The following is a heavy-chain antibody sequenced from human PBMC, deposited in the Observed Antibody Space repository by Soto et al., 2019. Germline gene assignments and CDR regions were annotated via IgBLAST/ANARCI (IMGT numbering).Heavy chain of an antibody. CDR1: GGSISSGGYY. V-gene: IGHV4-31*03. Sequence: LSLTCTVSGGSISSGGYYWNWIRQHPGKGLEWIGYTYYSENTYYNPSLNSRITISADTSKNQFSLKLSSVTAADTAIYYCARLSSSGWPIDSWGQGTPVTVSS. CDR2: TYYSENT. D-gene: IGHD6-19*01. J-gene: IGHJ4*02. CDR3: ARLSSSGWPIDS.